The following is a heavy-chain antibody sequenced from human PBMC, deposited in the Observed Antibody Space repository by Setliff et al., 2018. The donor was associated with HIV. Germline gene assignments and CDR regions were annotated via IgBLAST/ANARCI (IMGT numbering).Heavy chain of an antibody. V-gene: IGHV3-23*01. CDR3: AKDPRAAVATICDY. J-gene: IGHJ4*02. CDR2: ISKNSFSI. CDR1: GFTFSSYA. D-gene: IGHD5-12*01. Sequence: GGSLRLSCAASGFTFSSYAMTWVRQAPGKGLEWVSSISKNSFSIYYTDSVKGRFTISRDNSKNTLYLQMNSLRAEDTAVYYCAKDPRAAVATICDYWGQGALVTVSS.